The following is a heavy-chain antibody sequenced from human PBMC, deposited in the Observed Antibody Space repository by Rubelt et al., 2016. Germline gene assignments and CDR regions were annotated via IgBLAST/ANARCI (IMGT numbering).Heavy chain of an antibody. CDR2: ISYSGST. V-gene: IGHV4-59*08. CDR3: ARLPGISWFDP. D-gene: IGHD2-15*01. CDR1: GGSISSYY. J-gene: IGHJ5*02. Sequence: QVQLQESGPGLVKPSETLSLTCTVSGGSISSYYWSWIRQPPATGLEWIGYISYSGSTSYTPSLQARVTLSVDTTKNQVSRNVRAVTAADTAVYYCARLPGISWFDPWGQGTLVTVSS.